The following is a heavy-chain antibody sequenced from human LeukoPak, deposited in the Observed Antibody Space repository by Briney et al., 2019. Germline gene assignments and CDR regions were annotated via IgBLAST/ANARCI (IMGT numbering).Heavy chain of an antibody. D-gene: IGHD5-24*01. CDR3: ARLISRGSDYNYVDD. Sequence: GESLKISCKGSGYRFTNYHIGWVRQMPGKGLEWMGIIYPADSDTRYRPTFRGQVTISVDKSINTAYLQWSSLKASDTAMYYCARLISRGSDYNYVDDWGQGTLITVSS. V-gene: IGHV5-51*01. J-gene: IGHJ4*02. CDR1: GYRFTNYH. CDR2: IYPADSDT.